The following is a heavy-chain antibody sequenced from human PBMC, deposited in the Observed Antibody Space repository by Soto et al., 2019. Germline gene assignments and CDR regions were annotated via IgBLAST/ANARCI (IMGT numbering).Heavy chain of an antibody. V-gene: IGHV3-48*01. CDR1: GFTFSSYS. CDR3: ARSSPIDY. J-gene: IGHJ4*02. CDR2: ISTSSSTI. D-gene: IGHD2-2*01. Sequence: PGGSLRLSCAGSGFTFSSYSMNWVRQAPGKGLEWLSYISTSSSTIYYTDSVKGRFTISRDNAKNSLYLQMNSLRADDTAVYYCARSSPIDYWGQGTLVTVSS.